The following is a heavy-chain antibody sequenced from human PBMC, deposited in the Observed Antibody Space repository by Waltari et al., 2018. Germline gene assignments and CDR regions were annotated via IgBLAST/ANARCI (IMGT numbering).Heavy chain of an antibody. CDR1: GYSISSGYY. CDR2: IYQSGST. V-gene: IGHV4-38-2*01. D-gene: IGHD2-15*01. Sequence: QVQLQESGPGLVKPSETLSLTCAVSGYSISSGYYWGWIRQPPGKGLEWIGSIYQSGSTYYNPSLKSRVTISVDTSKNQFSLKLSSVTAADTAVYYCARPSCSGGSCYWGAFDIWGQGTMVTVSS. J-gene: IGHJ3*02. CDR3: ARPSCSGGSCYWGAFDI.